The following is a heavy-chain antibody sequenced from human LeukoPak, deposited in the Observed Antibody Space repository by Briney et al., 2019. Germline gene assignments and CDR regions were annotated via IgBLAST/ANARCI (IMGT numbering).Heavy chain of an antibody. CDR1: GGSLISYY. D-gene: IGHD6-13*01. V-gene: IGHV4-59*12. Sequence: SETLSLTCTVSGGSLISYYWSWIRQPPGKGLEWIGSIYDSGSTNYNPSLKRRVTISVATSKNQFSLKLRSVTAADTAVYYCATYSSTWSGGYWGQGTLVTVSS. CDR3: ATYSSTWSGGY. CDR2: IYDSGST. J-gene: IGHJ4*02.